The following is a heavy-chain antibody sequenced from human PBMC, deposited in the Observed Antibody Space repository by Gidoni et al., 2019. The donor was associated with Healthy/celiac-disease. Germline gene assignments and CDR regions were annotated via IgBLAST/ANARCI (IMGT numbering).Heavy chain of an antibody. CDR1: GYTFTGYY. Sequence: QVQLVQSGAEVKKPGASVKVSCKASGYTFTGYYMHWVRQAPGQGLEWMGWINPNSGGTNYAQKFQGWVTMTRDTSISTAYMELSRLRSDDTAVYYCARGWAAGFVMFAFDIWGQGTMVTVSS. D-gene: IGHD6-13*01. J-gene: IGHJ3*02. CDR2: INPNSGGT. V-gene: IGHV1-2*04. CDR3: ARGWAAGFVMFAFDI.